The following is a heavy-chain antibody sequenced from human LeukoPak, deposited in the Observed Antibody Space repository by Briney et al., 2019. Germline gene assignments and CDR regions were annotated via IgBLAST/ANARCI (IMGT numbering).Heavy chain of an antibody. CDR3: ARVYSSIPDY. D-gene: IGHD6-19*01. V-gene: IGHV1-2*02. J-gene: IGHJ4*02. CDR1: GYTFTGYY. Sequence: GSVKVSCKASGYTFTGYYIHWVRQAPGQGLEWMAWINPDSGDSYSAPKFQGRVTMTRDTSISTAYMELSRLRSDDTAVYYCARVYSSIPDYWGQGTLVTVSS. CDR2: INPDSGDS.